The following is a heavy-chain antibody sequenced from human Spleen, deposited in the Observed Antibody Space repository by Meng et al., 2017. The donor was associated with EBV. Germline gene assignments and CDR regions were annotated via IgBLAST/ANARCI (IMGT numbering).Heavy chain of an antibody. D-gene: IGHD5-12*01. CDR3: VRGSGYGGYDFDS. Sequence: QVQVVQSGSEFKKPGASVKVSCKTSGYSFSKYTLNWVRQAPGQGLKWMGWISPNNDNTFYAQDVQGRLTMTTDTSTSTAYMELRSLRSDDTAIYYCVRGSGYGGYDFDSWGQGTLVTVSS. J-gene: IGHJ4*02. V-gene: IGHV1-18*01. CDR2: ISPNNDNT. CDR1: GYSFSKYT.